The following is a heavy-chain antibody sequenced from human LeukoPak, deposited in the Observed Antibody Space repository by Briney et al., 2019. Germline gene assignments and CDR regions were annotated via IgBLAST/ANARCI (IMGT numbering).Heavy chain of an antibody. CDR1: RFTISSYA. V-gene: IGHV3-23*01. Sequence: GGSLRLSCAASRFTISSYAMSWVRQAPGKGLEWVSGISGSSGSTYYADSVKGRFTISRDNAKNSLYLQMNSLRAEDTALYYCARRFDYWGQGTLVTVSS. J-gene: IGHJ4*02. CDR2: ISGSSGST. CDR3: ARRFDY.